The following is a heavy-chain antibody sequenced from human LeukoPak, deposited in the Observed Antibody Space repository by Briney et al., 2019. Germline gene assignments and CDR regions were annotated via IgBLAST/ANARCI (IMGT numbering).Heavy chain of an antibody. CDR1: GYTFTSYD. CDR2: MNPNSGNT. D-gene: IGHD3-10*01. Sequence: ASVKVSCKASGYTFTSYDINWVRQATGQGLEWMGWMNPNSGNTGYAQKFQGRVTITRDTSASTAYMELSSLRSEDTAVYYCASFRYYGSGSYYPIDYWGQGTLVTVSS. J-gene: IGHJ4*02. CDR3: ASFRYYGSGSYYPIDY. V-gene: IGHV1-8*01.